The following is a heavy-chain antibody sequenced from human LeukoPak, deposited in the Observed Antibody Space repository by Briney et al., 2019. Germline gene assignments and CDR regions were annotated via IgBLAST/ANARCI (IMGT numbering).Heavy chain of an antibody. CDR2: LSENERVA. CDR1: GFIFSGYD. D-gene: IGHD1-1*01. V-gene: IGHV3-64*01. CDR3: ARLSGNPTRPTAPDY. Sequence: RSGGSLKHSCEASGFIFSGYDMSWFRQAPGKGLEYVSSLSENERVAFFANSVKGRFTISRDDSKSTLYLQMGSLTTEDTAVYYCARLSGNPTRPTAPDYWGQGTLVTVSS. J-gene: IGHJ4*02.